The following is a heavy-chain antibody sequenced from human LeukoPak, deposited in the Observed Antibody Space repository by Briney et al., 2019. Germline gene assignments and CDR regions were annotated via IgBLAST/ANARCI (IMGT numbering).Heavy chain of an antibody. Sequence: SETLSLTCTVSGGSISSYYWSWIRQPAGKGLEWIGRIYTSGSTNYNPSLKSRVTMSVDTSKNQFSLKLSSVTAAGTAVYYCARDRFPGYYGSGSYYGDDAFDIWGQGTMVTVSS. D-gene: IGHD3-10*01. CDR1: GGSISSYY. CDR3: ARDRFPGYYGSGSYYGDDAFDI. V-gene: IGHV4-4*07. CDR2: IYTSGST. J-gene: IGHJ3*02.